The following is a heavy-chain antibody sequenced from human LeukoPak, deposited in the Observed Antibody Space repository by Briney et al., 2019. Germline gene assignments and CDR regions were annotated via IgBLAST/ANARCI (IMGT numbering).Heavy chain of an antibody. CDR1: GYTFTSYG. V-gene: IGHV1-46*01. D-gene: IGHD3-10*01. Sequence: GASVKVSCKAPGYTFTSYGISWVRQAPGQGLEWMGIISPSGDSTTYAQKFQGRVTMTRDTSTRTVYMELSSLRSEDTAVYYCARDAGYYVSGSSLDYWGQGTLVTVSS. CDR3: ARDAGYYVSGSSLDY. CDR2: ISPSGDST. J-gene: IGHJ4*02.